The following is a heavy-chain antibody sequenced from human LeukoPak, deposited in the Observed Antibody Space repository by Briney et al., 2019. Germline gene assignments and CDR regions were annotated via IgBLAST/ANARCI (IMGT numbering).Heavy chain of an antibody. J-gene: IGHJ4*02. CDR3: AGFVIYGGNSGLDY. Sequence: TSQTLSLTCTVSGGSISSGGYYWSWIRQHPGKGLEWIGEINHSGSTNYNPSLKSRVTISVDTSKNQFSLKLSSVTAADTAVYYCAGFVIYGGNSGLDYWGQGTLVTVSS. V-gene: IGHV4-31*03. CDR1: GGSISSGGYY. D-gene: IGHD4-23*01. CDR2: INHSGST.